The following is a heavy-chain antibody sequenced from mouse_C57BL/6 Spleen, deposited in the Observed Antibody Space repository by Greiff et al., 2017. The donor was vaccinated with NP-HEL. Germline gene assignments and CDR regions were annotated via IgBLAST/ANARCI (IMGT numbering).Heavy chain of an antibody. CDR3: ARPIYYDYDQDYYFDY. CDR2: IHPNSGST. V-gene: IGHV1-64*01. J-gene: IGHJ2*01. D-gene: IGHD2-4*01. Sequence: QAQLQQPGAELVKPGASVKLSCKASGYTFTSYWMHWVKQRPGQGLEWIGMIHPNSGSTNYNEKFKSKATLTVDKSSSTAYMQLSSLTSEDSAVYYCARPIYYDYDQDYYFDYWGQGTTLTVSS. CDR1: GYTFTSYW.